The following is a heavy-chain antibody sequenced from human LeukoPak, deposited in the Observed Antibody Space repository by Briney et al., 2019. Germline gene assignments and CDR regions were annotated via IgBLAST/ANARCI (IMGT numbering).Heavy chain of an antibody. J-gene: IGHJ3*02. Sequence: SETLSLTCGVYGGSFSGYYWSWIRQPPEINHSGSTNYNPSLKSRVTISVDTSKNQFSLKLSSVTAADTAVYYCARPSEMATNGDDAFDIWGQGTMVTVSS. CDR2: INHSGST. CDR3: ARPSEMATNGDDAFDI. V-gene: IGHV4-34*01. D-gene: IGHD5-24*01. CDR1: GGSFSGYY.